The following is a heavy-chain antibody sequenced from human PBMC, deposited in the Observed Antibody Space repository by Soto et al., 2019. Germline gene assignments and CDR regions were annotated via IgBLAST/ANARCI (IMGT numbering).Heavy chain of an antibody. CDR2: IYYSGST. J-gene: IGHJ5*02. CDR1: GGSISSGGYY. CDR3: ARAKGQLLFRSGGWFDP. D-gene: IGHD2-2*01. V-gene: IGHV4-31*03. Sequence: QVQLQESGPGLVKPSQTLSLTCTVSGGSISSGGYYWSWIRQHPGKGLEWIGYIYYSGSTYYNPSLKSRVTISVDTSKNQFSLKLSSVTAADTAVYYCARAKGQLLFRSGGWFDPWGQGTLVTVSS.